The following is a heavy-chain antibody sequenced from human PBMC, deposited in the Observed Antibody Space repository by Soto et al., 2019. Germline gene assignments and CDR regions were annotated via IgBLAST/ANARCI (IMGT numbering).Heavy chain of an antibody. CDR3: ASSYCISTSCPPYYGMDV. CDR1: GYTFTNYA. D-gene: IGHD2-2*01. V-gene: IGHV1-3*01. CDR2: INAGNGNT. J-gene: IGHJ6*02. Sequence: ASVKVSCKSSGYTFTNYAMNLVRQAPGQRLEWMGWINAGNGNTKYSQKFQGRVTITRDTSASTAYMELSSLRSEDTAVYYCASSYCISTSCPPYYGMDVWGQGTTVTVSS.